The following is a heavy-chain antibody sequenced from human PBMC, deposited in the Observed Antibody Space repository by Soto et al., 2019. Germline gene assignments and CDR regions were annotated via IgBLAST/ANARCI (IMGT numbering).Heavy chain of an antibody. D-gene: IGHD2-15*01. Sequence: SETLSLTCTVSGGSSSSSSYYWGWIRQPPGKGLEWIGSIYYSGSTHYNPSLKSRVTISVDTSKNQFSLKLSSLRFEDTAVYYCARGIPGYCGGATCYSGWFDPWGQGTLVTVSS. CDR3: ARGIPGYCGGATCYSGWFDP. CDR1: GGSSSSSSYY. CDR2: IYYSGST. J-gene: IGHJ5*02. V-gene: IGHV4-39*07.